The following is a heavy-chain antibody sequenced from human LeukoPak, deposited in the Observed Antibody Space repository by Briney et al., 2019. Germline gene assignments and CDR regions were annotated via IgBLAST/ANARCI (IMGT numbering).Heavy chain of an antibody. CDR1: GFTFSSYA. J-gene: IGHJ4*02. V-gene: IGHV3-23*01. D-gene: IGHD6-19*01. Sequence: GGSLRLSCAASGFTFSSYAMSWVRQAPGKGLEWLSAISGSGGSTYYADSVKGRFTISRDNSKNTLYLQMNSLRAEDTAVYYCAKDLGYSSGWYEGYYFDYWGQGTLVTVSS. CDR2: ISGSGGST. CDR3: AKDLGYSSGWYEGYYFDY.